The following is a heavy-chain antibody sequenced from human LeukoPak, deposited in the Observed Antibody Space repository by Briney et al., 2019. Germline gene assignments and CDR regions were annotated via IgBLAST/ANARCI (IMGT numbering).Heavy chain of an antibody. Sequence: GGSLRLSCAVSGFTFSNYGMHWLRQAPGKGLEWVALTSYDGSTKYYADSVKGRFIISKDNSRNTLYLQMNSLKVEDTAMYYCAKPSGEYFDYWGQGTLVTVSS. J-gene: IGHJ4*02. CDR3: AKPSGEYFDY. CDR1: GFTFSNYG. V-gene: IGHV3-30*18. CDR2: TSYDGSTK.